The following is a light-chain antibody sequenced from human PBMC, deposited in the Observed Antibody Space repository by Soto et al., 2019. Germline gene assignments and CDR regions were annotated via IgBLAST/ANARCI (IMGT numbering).Light chain of an antibody. CDR3: MQALQTPWT. Sequence: VXTQSXLSXXXXPGXPXXXSXXSXXSLLHSNGYNYLDWYLQKPGQSPQLLIYLGSLRASGVPDRFSGSGSGADFTLKISRVEADDVGVYYCMQALQTPWTFGQGTKLEI. CDR2: LGS. J-gene: IGKJ2*02. CDR1: XSLLHSNGYNY. V-gene: IGKV2-28*01.